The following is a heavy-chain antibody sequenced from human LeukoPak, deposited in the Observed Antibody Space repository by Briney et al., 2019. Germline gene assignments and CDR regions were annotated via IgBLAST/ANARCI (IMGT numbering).Heavy chain of an antibody. CDR3: ARGTYYDYVWGSYRQYYFDY. Sequence: SETLSLTCTVSGYSISSGYYWGWIRQPPGKGLEWIGSIYHSGSTYYNPSLKSRVTISVDTSKNQFSLKLSSVTAADTAVYYCARGTYYDYVWGSYRQYYFDYWGQGTLVTVSS. CDR1: GYSISSGYY. D-gene: IGHD3-16*02. V-gene: IGHV4-38-2*02. J-gene: IGHJ4*02. CDR2: IYHSGST.